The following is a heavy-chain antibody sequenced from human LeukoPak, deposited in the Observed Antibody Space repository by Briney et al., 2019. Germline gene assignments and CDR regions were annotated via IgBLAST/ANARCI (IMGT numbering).Heavy chain of an antibody. V-gene: IGHV4-38-2*02. CDR2: IYHSGST. Sequence: SETLSLTCTVSGYSISSGYYWGWIRQPPGKGLEWIGSIYHSGSTYYNPSLKSRVTISVDTSKNQFSLKLSSVTAADTAVYYCARDPRVRRLLRRGSSGSGGYFDYWGQGTLVTVSS. D-gene: IGHD3-22*01. CDR3: ARDPRVRRLLRRGSSGSGGYFDY. CDR1: GYSISSGYY. J-gene: IGHJ4*02.